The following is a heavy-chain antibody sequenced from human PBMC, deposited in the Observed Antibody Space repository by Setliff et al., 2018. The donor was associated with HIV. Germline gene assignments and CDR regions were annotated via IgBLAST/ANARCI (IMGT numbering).Heavy chain of an antibody. CDR1: GYSISSGYY. D-gene: IGHD2-21*01. V-gene: IGHV4-38-2*01. J-gene: IGHJ4*02. Sequence: LSLTCDVSGYSISSGYYWGWIRQPPGKGLEWIGSIYHSGTTYYNLSLKSRVTISVDTSKNQFSLKLTSVTAADTAVYYCARVVGLSALDYWGQGTLVTVSS. CDR3: ARVVGLSALDY. CDR2: IYHSGTT.